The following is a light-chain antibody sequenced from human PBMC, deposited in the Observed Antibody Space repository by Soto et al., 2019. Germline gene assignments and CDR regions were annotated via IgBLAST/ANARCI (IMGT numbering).Light chain of an antibody. Sequence: DIQMTQSPSTLSASVGARVPITCRASQSIGRFLAWYQHHPGKAPKLLIYDASTLESGVPSRFSGTGSGTEFTFSITSLQPEDFGTYYCQQCYMGWTFGQGTRWIS. CDR3: QQCYMGWT. V-gene: IGKV1-5*01. CDR2: DAS. J-gene: IGKJ1*01. CDR1: QSIGRF.